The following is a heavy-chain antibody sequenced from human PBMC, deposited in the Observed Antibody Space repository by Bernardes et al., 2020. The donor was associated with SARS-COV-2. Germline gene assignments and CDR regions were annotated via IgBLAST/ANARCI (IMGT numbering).Heavy chain of an antibody. V-gene: IGHV4-34*01. Sequence: SETLSLTCAVYGGSFSGYYWSWIRQSPGKGLEWIGEINHRGNTNYNPSHKSRVCISVDTSKNQFSLKLSSVTAADTAVYYCARGQYCSSPSCPGLGWFDPWCQGNLVTV. CDR3: ARGQYCSSPSCPGLGWFDP. CDR1: GGSFSGYY. CDR2: INHRGNT. D-gene: IGHD2-2*01. J-gene: IGHJ5*02.